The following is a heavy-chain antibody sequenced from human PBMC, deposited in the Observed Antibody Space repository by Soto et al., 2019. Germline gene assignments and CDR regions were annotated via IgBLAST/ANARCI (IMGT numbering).Heavy chain of an antibody. J-gene: IGHJ6*02. D-gene: IGHD2-21*01. V-gene: IGHV1-18*04. CDR2: ISPYSGNT. CDR1: GYTFTSYG. Sequence: ASVKVSCKASGYTFTSYGVTWVRQAPGQGLEWMGWISPYSGNTNYAQKLQGRVTITRDTSASTAYMELSSLKSEDTAVYYCARGERLYYAYYGMDVWGQGSTVTVSS. CDR3: ARGERLYYAYYGMDV.